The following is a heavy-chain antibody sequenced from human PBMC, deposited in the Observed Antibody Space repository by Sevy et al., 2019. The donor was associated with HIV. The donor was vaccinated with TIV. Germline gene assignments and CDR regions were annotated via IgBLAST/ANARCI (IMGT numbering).Heavy chain of an antibody. CDR3: AKTINSGGGVVPAANYYYYGLDV. J-gene: IGHJ6*02. CDR2: INGKGRST. V-gene: IGHV3-23*01. Sequence: GGSLRLSCAASGFTFSDYAMNWVRQAPGKGLEWVSAINGKGRSTHYTDSVEARFTISRDNAKSTLYLEMNSLRVEDTAEYYCAKTINSGGGVVPAANYYYYGLDVWGQGTTVTVSS. CDR1: GFTFSDYA. D-gene: IGHD2-2*01.